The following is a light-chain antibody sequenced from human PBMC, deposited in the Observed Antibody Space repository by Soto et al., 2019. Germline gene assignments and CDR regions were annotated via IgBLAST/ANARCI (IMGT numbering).Light chain of an antibody. Sequence: VGVRVTITCRASQGISSYLAWYQQKPGKAPKLLIYAASTLQSGVPSGFSGSGSGTEFTLTISGLQPDDFASYYCQQYNSYSWTFGKGTKVDIK. V-gene: IGKV1-9*01. CDR2: AAS. CDR3: QQYNSYSWT. J-gene: IGKJ1*01. CDR1: QGISSY.